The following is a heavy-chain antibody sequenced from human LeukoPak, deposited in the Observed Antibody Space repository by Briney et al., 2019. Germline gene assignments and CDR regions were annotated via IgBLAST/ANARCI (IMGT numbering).Heavy chain of an antibody. CDR3: AREVRDRRIAVATAYYYGMDV. CDR2: IKQDGSEK. D-gene: IGHD6-19*01. CDR1: GFTFSSYW. V-gene: IGHV3-7*01. J-gene: IGHJ6*02. Sequence: GGSLRLSCAASGFTFSSYWMSWVRQAPGKGLEWVANIKQDGSEKYYVDSVKGRFTISRDNAKNSLYLQMNSLRAEDTAVYYCAREVRDRRIAVATAYYYGMDVWGQGTTVTVSS.